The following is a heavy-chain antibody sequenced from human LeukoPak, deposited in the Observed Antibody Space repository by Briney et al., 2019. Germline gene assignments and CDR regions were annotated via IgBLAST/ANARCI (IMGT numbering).Heavy chain of an antibody. V-gene: IGHV3-30*18. Sequence: GGSLRLSCAASGFSFSNYVMYWVRQAPRKGLEWVAVISYDGNNKYYADSMKGRFTISRDNSKNTLYLQMSSLRGEDTAVYYCAKGLQVAEPPDYWGQGILVTVSS. J-gene: IGHJ4*02. CDR2: ISYDGNNK. D-gene: IGHD2-15*01. CDR1: GFSFSNYV. CDR3: AKGLQVAEPPDY.